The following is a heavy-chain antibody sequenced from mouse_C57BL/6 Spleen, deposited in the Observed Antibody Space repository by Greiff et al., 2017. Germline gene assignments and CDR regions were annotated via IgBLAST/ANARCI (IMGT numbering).Heavy chain of an antibody. J-gene: IGHJ4*01. V-gene: IGHV1-15*01. Sequence: VQLQQSGAELVRPGASVTLSCKASGYTFTDYEMHWVKQTPVHGLEWIGAIDPETGGTAYNQKFKGKAILTADKSSSTAYMELRSLTSEDSAVYYCTKGPAMDYWGQGTSGTVSS. CDR1: GYTFTDYE. CDR3: TKGPAMDY. CDR2: IDPETGGT. D-gene: IGHD3-3*01.